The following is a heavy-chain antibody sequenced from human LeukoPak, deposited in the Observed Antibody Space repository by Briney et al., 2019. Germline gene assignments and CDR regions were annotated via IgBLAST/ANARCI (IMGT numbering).Heavy chain of an antibody. CDR1: GGSISSGSYY. J-gene: IGHJ4*02. V-gene: IGHV4-61*02. D-gene: IGHD3-10*01. CDR2: IYTSGST. Sequence: SETLSLTCTVSGGSISSGSYYWSWIRQPTGKGLEWIGRIYTSGSTNYNPSLKSRVTISVDTSKNQFSLKLSSVTAADTAVYYCARDVWFGAGRTFDYWGQGTLVTVSS. CDR3: ARDVWFGAGRTFDY.